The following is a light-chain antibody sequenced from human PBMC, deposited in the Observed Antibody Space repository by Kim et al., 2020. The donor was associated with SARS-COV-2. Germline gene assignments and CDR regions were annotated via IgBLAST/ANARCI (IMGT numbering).Light chain of an antibody. CDR3: SSYTSTSLYV. CDR2: EVS. V-gene: IGLV2-18*02. Sequence: GQSVPISCKGTSSDVGSYDRVSWYKQSPGAAPKLMVYEVSYRPSGGADRLSGSKSGNTAYLTISGLQAEDEADYYCSSYTSTSLYVFGTGTKVTVL. CDR1: SSDVGSYDR. J-gene: IGLJ1*01.